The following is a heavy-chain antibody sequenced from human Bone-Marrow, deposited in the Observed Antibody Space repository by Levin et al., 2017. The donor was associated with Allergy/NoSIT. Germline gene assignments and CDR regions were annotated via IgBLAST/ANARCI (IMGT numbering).Heavy chain of an antibody. V-gene: IGHV4-39*07. CDR2: IYYSGST. D-gene: IGHD1-26*01. J-gene: IGHJ1*01. Sequence: SETLSLTCTVSGGSISSSSYYWGWIRQPPGKGLEWIGSIYYSGSTYYNPSLKSRVTISVDTSKNQFSLKLSSVTAADTAVYYCASLIKPQRNKRKVGATTHLEYFQHWGQGTLVTVSS. CDR3: ASLIKPQRNKRKVGATTHLEYFQH. CDR1: GGSISSSSYY.